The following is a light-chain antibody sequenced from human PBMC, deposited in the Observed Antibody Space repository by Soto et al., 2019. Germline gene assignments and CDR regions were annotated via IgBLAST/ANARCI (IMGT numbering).Light chain of an antibody. V-gene: IGKV3-11*01. J-gene: IGKJ2*01. CDR1: QSVSSY. Sequence: EIMLTQSPATLSLSPGERVTLSCRASQSVSSYLAWYQQKPGQAPRLLIYDASTRATGIPARFSGSGFGTDFTLTISSLEPEDCAFYYCQQRSSWPPRYTFGQGTKVDIK. CDR3: QQRSSWPPRYT. CDR2: DAS.